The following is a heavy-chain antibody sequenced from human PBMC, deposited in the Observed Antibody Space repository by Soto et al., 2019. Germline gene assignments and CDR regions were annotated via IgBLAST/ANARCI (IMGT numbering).Heavy chain of an antibody. CDR1: GYSCTSYW. CDR2: IDPSDSYT. D-gene: IGHD2-2*01. V-gene: IGHV5-10-1*01. Sequence: RGSLKISCNGSGYSCTSYWISWVRQMPGKGLEWMGRIDPSDSYTNYSPSFQGHVTISADKSISTAYLQWSSLKASDTAMYYCARSCSSTSCYSDYYGMVVWGQGTTVTVSS. J-gene: IGHJ6*02. CDR3: ARSCSSTSCYSDYYGMVV.